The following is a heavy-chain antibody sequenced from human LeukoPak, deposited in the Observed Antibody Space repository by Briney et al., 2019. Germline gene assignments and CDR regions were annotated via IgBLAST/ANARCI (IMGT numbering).Heavy chain of an antibody. J-gene: IGHJ4*02. D-gene: IGHD2-21*01. CDR3: ARELSQIVWGGLDY. CDR1: GFTFSRHG. V-gene: IGHV3-30*03. Sequence: PGRSLRLSCAPSGFTFSRHGMHWVRQAPGKGLEWVAVIQNDASTENFADSVKGRFTISRDNSKNTVFLQMNSLRVEDTAVYYCARELSQIVWGGLDYGGQGTLVSVSS. CDR2: IQNDASTE.